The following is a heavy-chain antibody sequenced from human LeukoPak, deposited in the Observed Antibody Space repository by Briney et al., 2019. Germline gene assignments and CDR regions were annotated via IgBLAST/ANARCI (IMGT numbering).Heavy chain of an antibody. CDR1: GFTFNTYP. J-gene: IGHJ6*02. Sequence: PGGSLRHSCAASGFTFNTYPMSWVRPGPGKGREWVSGVSGSGSNTYYADSVKGRFTISRDKSKNTLYLEMNSLRAEDTAVYYCARDRCGDICFYGLDVWGQGTTVSVSS. CDR2: VSGSGSNT. V-gene: IGHV3-23*01. D-gene: IGHD2-21*01. CDR3: ARDRCGDICFYGLDV.